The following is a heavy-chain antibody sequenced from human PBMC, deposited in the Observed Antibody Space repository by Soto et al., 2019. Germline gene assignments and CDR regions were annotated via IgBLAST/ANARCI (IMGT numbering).Heavy chain of an antibody. CDR1: GFTFSGYA. CDR3: ARQGGSSGIWYFDY. D-gene: IGHD6-6*01. Sequence: QVQLVESGGGVVQPGRSLRLSCAASGFTFSGYAMHWVRQAPGKGLEGVAATSYDENYKYYADSVKGRFTISRDNSKNTLFLQMNSLRTEDTAVYYCARQGGSSGIWYFDYWGQGSLVTVSS. V-gene: IGHV3-30*04. J-gene: IGHJ4*02. CDR2: TSYDENYK.